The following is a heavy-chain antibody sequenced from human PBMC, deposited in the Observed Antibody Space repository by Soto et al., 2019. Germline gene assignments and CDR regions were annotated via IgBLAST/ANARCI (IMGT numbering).Heavy chain of an antibody. Sequence: SGPTLVNPTETLTLACTFSGFSLTTRGVGVGWIRQPPGKALEWLAVIYWDDDKRYSPSLKTRLVLTKDTPKNQVVLTMTNMDSMDTATYFCAHIVITFGGVVADDAFDVWGQGTMVTVSS. CDR1: GFSLTTRGVG. J-gene: IGHJ3*01. CDR2: IYWDDDK. D-gene: IGHD3-16*02. CDR3: AHIVITFGGVVADDAFDV. V-gene: IGHV2-5*02.